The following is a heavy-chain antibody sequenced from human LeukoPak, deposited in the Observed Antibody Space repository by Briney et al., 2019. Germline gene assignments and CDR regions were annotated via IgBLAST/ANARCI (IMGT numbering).Heavy chain of an antibody. CDR2: IYYSGST. J-gene: IGHJ4*02. CDR3: ARRTRYGGGVY. CDR1: GGSISSSSDY. V-gene: IGHV4-39*01. D-gene: IGHD4-17*01. Sequence: SETLSLTCTVSGGSISSSSDYWGWIRQPPGKGLECIGSIYYSGSTYYNPSLKSRATISVDTSKNQFALKLSSVTAADTAVYYCARRTRYGGGVYWGQGSLVTVSS.